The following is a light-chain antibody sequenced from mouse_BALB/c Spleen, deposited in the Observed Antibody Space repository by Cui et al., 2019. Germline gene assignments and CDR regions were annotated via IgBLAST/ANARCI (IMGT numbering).Light chain of an antibody. V-gene: IGKV12-46*01. Sequence: DIQMTQSPASLSVSVGETVTITCRASENIYSILAWYQQKQGKSPQLLVYAATNLADGVPSRFSGSGSGTQYSLKINSLQSEDFGSYYCQHFWGTPLTFGAGTKLELK. J-gene: IGKJ5*01. CDR3: QHFWGTPLT. CDR1: ENIYSI. CDR2: AAT.